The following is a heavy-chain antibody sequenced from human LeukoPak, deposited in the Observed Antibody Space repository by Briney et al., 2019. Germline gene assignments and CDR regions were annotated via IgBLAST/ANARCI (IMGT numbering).Heavy chain of an antibody. CDR2: IYYSGST. CDR1: GGSISSSSYY. V-gene: IGHV4-39*01. D-gene: IGHD7-27*01. CDR3: ARLSAYWGFDY. Sequence: SETLSLTCTVSGGSISSSSYYWGWIRQPPGKGLEWIGSIYYSGSTYYNPSLKSRVTISVDTSKNQFSLKLISVTAADTAVYYCARLSAYWGFDYWGQGTLVTVSS. J-gene: IGHJ4*02.